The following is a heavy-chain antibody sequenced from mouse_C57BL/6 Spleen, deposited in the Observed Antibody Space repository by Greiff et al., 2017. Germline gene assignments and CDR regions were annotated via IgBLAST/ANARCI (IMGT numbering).Heavy chain of an antibody. D-gene: IGHD2-4*01. J-gene: IGHJ2*01. CDR3: AREGGDYDGGDY. CDR2: ISDGGSYT. CDR1: GFTFSSYA. Sequence: EVQLVESGGGLVKPGGSLKLSCAASGFTFSSYAMSWVRQTPEKRLEWVATISDGGSYTYYPDNVKGRFTISRDNAKNNLYLQMSHLKSEDTAMYYCAREGGDYDGGDYWGQGTTLTVSS. V-gene: IGHV5-4*01.